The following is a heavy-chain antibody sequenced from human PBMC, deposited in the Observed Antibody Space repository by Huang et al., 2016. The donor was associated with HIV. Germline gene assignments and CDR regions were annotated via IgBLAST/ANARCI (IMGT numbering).Heavy chain of an antibody. CDR1: GGSISSHY. CDR3: ARDRRHCSGGSCYYSDY. J-gene: IGHJ4*01. CDR2: SYYSGVS. Sequence: QVQLQESGPGLVKPSETLSLTCSVSGGSISSHYWSWIRQPPGKGLEWIGSSYYSGVSNYSPSLKSRVFISVDTSRNQFALKLSSVTAADTAVYYCARDRRHCSGGSCYYSDYWGHGTLVTVSS. D-gene: IGHD2-15*01. V-gene: IGHV4-59*11.